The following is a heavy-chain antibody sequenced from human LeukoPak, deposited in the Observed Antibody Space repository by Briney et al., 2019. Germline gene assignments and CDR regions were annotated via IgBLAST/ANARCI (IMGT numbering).Heavy chain of an antibody. CDR1: GYSFTNYW. Sequence: GESLKISCSGSGYSFTNYWIGWVRQIPGKGLEWMGIIYPDDPNTRYSPSFQGQVTITADKSINTAFLHWSSLKASDTAKYYCARHTTYATSSRVFDYWGQGTLVTVSS. V-gene: IGHV5-51*01. CDR3: ARHTTYATSSRVFDY. D-gene: IGHD6-6*01. J-gene: IGHJ4*02. CDR2: IYPDDPNT.